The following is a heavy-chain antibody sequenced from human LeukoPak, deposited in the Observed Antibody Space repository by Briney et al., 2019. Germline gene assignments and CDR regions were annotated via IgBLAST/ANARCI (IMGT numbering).Heavy chain of an antibody. Sequence: ASVKVSRKASGYTFTGYYMHWVRQAPGQGLEWMGWINPNSGGTNYAQKFQGRVTMTRDTSISTAYMELSRLTSDDAAVYYCARDGAVAGTAYPEYWGQGTLVTVSS. J-gene: IGHJ4*02. CDR1: GYTFTGYY. D-gene: IGHD6-19*01. CDR2: INPNSGGT. V-gene: IGHV1-2*02. CDR3: ARDGAVAGTAYPEY.